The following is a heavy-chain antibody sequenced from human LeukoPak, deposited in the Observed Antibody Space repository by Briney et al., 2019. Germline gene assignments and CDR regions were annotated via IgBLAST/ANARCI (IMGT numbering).Heavy chain of an antibody. CDR1: GGTFSSYA. V-gene: IGHV1-69*05. Sequence: GASVKVSCKASGGTFSSYAISWVRQAPGQGLEWMGRIIPIFGTANYAQKFQGRVTITTDESTSTAYMELSSLRSEDTAVYYCAINFYDSSGYYYYYYYMDVWGKGTTVTVSS. D-gene: IGHD3-22*01. CDR3: AINFYDSSGYYYYYYYMDV. J-gene: IGHJ6*03. CDR2: IIPIFGTA.